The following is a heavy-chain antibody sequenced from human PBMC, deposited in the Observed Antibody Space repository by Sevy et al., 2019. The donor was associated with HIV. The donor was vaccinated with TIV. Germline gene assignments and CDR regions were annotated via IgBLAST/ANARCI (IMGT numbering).Heavy chain of an antibody. D-gene: IGHD2-2*01. J-gene: IGHJ3*02. Sequence: GESLKISCQGSGNSFSGYWISWVRLMPGKGLEWMGRIDPTDSYTYYSPSFQGHVTISTDKSITTAYLQWSSLKASDAAMYYCERLLDKVPYAFDIWGQGTMVTVSS. V-gene: IGHV5-10-1*01. CDR2: IDPTDSYT. CDR3: ERLLDKVPYAFDI. CDR1: GNSFSGYW.